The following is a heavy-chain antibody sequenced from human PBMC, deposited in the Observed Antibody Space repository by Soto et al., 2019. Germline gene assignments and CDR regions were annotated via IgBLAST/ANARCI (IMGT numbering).Heavy chain of an antibody. J-gene: IGHJ4*02. CDR1: GGPFSSYA. Sequence: QVQLVQSGAEVKKPGSSVKVSCKASGGPFSSYAISWVRQAPGQGLEWMGGIIPIFGTAKYPQKFQGRVTITADESTSTAYMELSSLRSEDRAVYYCASLGGETYYFDYWGQGTLVTVSS. V-gene: IGHV1-69*01. CDR2: IIPIFGTA. CDR3: ASLGGETYYFDY. D-gene: IGHD2-15*01.